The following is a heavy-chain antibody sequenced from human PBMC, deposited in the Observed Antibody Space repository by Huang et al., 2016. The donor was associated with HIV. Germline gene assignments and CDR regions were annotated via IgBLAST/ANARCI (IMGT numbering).Heavy chain of an antibody. J-gene: IGHJ3*02. CDR2: INPNSGGT. Sequence: QVQLVQSGAEVKKPGASVKVSCKASGYTFTGYYMYWVRQAPGQGLEWMGWINPNSGGTNYAQKFQGRVTMTRDTSISTAYMELSRLRSDDTAVYYCARVTGGYSYGFDAFDIWGQGTMVTVSS. CDR1: GYTFTGYY. V-gene: IGHV1-2*02. D-gene: IGHD5-18*01. CDR3: ARVTGGYSYGFDAFDI.